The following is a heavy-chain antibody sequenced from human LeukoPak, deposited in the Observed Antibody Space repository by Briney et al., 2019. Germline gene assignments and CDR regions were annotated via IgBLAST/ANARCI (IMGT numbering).Heavy chain of an antibody. Sequence: GGSLRLSCAASGFTFSSYAMHWVRQAPGKGLEWVAVISYDGSNKYYADSVKGRFTISRDNSKNTLYLQMNSLRAEDTAVYYCVGSWAFVYWGQGTLVTVSS. V-gene: IGHV3-30*01. J-gene: IGHJ4*02. CDR2: ISYDGSNK. D-gene: IGHD6-13*01. CDR1: GFTFSSYA. CDR3: VGSWAFVY.